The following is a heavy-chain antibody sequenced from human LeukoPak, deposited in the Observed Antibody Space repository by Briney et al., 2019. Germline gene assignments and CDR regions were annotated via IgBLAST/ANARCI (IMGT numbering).Heavy chain of an antibody. J-gene: IGHJ3*02. V-gene: IGHV4-4*07. CDR3: ARGRYCSADICSGGDAFDI. CDR1: GGAINNYY. D-gene: IGHD2-15*01. CDR2: IYTRGST. Sequence: SETLSLTCTVSGGAINNYYWSWIRQPAGKGLEWSVRIYTRGSTNSNPSLKSRLTMSVDTSKTQFSLKLTSVTAADTAVYYCARGRYCSADICSGGDAFDIWGQGTMVSVSS.